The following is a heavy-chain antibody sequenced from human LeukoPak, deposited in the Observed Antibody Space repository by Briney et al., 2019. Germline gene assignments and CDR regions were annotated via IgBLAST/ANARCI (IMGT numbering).Heavy chain of an antibody. J-gene: IGHJ4*02. V-gene: IGHV4-30-4*01. CDR2: IYYSGSI. D-gene: IGHD1-26*01. CDR3: ARARYTGSYSLFDY. Sequence: SQTLSLTCTVSGGSISSGDYYWSWIRQPPGKGLEWIGYIYYSGSIYYDPSLKSRVTMSVDTSKNQFSLRLTSVTAADTAVYYCARARYTGSYSLFDYWGQGTLVTVSS. CDR1: GGSISSGDYY.